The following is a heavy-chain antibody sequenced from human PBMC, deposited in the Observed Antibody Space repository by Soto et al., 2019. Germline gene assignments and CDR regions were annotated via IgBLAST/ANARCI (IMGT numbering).Heavy chain of an antibody. D-gene: IGHD3-9*01. J-gene: IGHJ6*02. Sequence: ASVKVSCKASGYTFTNHGVTWVRQAPGQGLEWMGWISAHTGKTNYAQKFQARVTMTTDTSTSTAYMELRSLTSGDTGVYYCARAGYDTILHGHPYGMDRWGQGTTVTVSS. CDR3: ARAGYDTILHGHPYGMDR. CDR2: ISAHTGKT. V-gene: IGHV1-18*01. CDR1: GYTFTNHG.